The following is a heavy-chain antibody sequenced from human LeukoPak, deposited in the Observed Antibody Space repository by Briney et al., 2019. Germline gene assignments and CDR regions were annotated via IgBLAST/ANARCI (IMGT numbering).Heavy chain of an antibody. CDR1: GLSVSASH. D-gene: IGHD6-13*01. V-gene: IGHV3-66*01. Sequence: GGSLRLSCAVSGLSVSASHMAWVRQAPGKGLEWVSLIYGDGKTEYIDSVKDRFIISRDTSKNSLLLHISALRVEDTATYRCGGCRASPSDSSSFYYPYDYWGQGTPVIVSS. CDR3: GGCRASPSDSSSFYYPYDY. J-gene: IGHJ4*02. CDR2: IYGDGKT.